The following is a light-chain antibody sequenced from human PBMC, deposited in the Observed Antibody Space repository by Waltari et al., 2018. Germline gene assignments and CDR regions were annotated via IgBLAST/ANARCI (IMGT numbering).Light chain of an antibody. J-gene: IGLJ1*01. Sequence: QLVLTQSPSATASLGASVKLTCTLSSGHSNNAIAWHQQRPEKGPRYLVKVNSDGGHSKGDGTPDRFAGSSSGAERSLPISSLQSEDEADYYCHTRGTGLYVFGPGTKVTVL. V-gene: IGLV4-69*01. CDR3: HTRGTGLYV. CDR1: SGHSNNA. CDR2: VNSDGGH.